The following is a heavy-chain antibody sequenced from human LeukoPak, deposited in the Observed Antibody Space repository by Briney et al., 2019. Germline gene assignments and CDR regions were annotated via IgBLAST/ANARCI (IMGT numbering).Heavy chain of an antibody. V-gene: IGHV3-74*01. Sequence: GGSLRLSCAASGCTFSSYWMHWVRQAPGKGLVWVSRIKSDGSTNYADSVKGRFTISRENAKNTLSLQMNSLRAEDPGVYYCARAPSEIGGYYPEYFRHWGQGTLVTVSS. CDR1: GCTFSSYW. J-gene: IGHJ1*01. D-gene: IGHD3-22*01. CDR2: IKSDGST. CDR3: ARAPSEIGGYYPEYFRH.